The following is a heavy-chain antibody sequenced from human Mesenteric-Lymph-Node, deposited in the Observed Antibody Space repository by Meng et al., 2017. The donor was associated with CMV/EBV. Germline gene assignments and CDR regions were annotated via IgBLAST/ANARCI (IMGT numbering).Heavy chain of an antibody. J-gene: IGHJ4*02. V-gene: IGHV3-23*01. CDR3: AGTPYDFWSGNCPTFQY. CDR1: FTFGSCA. CDR2: INGNGITT. Sequence: FTFGSCAMSWVRQAPGKGLEWVSAINGNGITTFYADSVKGRFIMSRDNSKNTLFLQMNSLRAEDTAVYYCAGTPYDFWSGNCPTFQYWGQGTLVTVSS. D-gene: IGHD3-3*01.